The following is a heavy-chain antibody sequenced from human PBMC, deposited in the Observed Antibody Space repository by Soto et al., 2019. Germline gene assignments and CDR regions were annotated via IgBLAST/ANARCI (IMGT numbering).Heavy chain of an antibody. D-gene: IGHD3-10*01. J-gene: IGHJ4*02. Sequence: ASVKVSCKASGYTVTGYYMHWVRQAPGQGLEWMGWINPNSGGTNYAQKFQGRVTMTRDKSISTAYLQWSSLRASDTAMYYCARLRGVGNPIDYWGKGPLVTVSS. CDR1: GYTVTGYY. CDR3: ARLRGVGNPIDY. CDR2: INPNSGGT. V-gene: IGHV1-2*02.